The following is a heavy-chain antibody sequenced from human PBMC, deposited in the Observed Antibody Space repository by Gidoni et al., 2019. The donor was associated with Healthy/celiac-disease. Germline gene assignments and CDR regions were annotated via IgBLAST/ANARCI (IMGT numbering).Heavy chain of an antibody. Sequence: EVQLLESRGGLVQPGGSLRLSCAASGFTFGSSAMSWVRQAPGKGLEWVSAISGSGGSTYYADSVKGRFTISRDNSKNTLYLQMNSLRAEDTAVYYCAKDSRLRIVLMVYASYFDYWGQGTLVTVSS. CDR3: AKDSRLRIVLMVYASYFDY. CDR1: GFTFGSSA. CDR2: ISGSGGST. D-gene: IGHD2-8*01. V-gene: IGHV3-23*01. J-gene: IGHJ4*02.